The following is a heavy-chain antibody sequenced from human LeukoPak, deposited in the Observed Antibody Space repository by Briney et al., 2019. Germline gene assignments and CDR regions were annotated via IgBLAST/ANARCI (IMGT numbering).Heavy chain of an antibody. CDR3: ARWATLQFDY. J-gene: IGHJ4*02. D-gene: IGHD5-12*01. CDR1: GGSISSSSYY. Sequence: SETLSLTCTVSGGSISSSSYYWGWLRQPPGEGREWIGSIYYSGSTYYNPSLKSRVTISVDTSKNQFSLKLSSVTAADTAVYYCARWATLQFDYCGPGTLVTVSS. CDR2: IYYSGST. V-gene: IGHV4-39*01.